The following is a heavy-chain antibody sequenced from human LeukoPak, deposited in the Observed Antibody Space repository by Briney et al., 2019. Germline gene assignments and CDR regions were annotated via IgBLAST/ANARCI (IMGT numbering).Heavy chain of an antibody. CDR1: GFTFSSYG. D-gene: IGHD6-13*01. V-gene: IGHV3-33*01. J-gene: IGHJ6*02. CDR2: IWYDGSNK. Sequence: PGGSLRLSCAASGFTFSSYGMHWVRQAPGKGLEWVAVIWYDGSNKYYADSVKGRFTISRDNSKNTLYLQMNSLRAEDTAVYYCARSIAAAGSRDYGMDVWGQGTTVTVSS. CDR3: ARSIAAAGSRDYGMDV.